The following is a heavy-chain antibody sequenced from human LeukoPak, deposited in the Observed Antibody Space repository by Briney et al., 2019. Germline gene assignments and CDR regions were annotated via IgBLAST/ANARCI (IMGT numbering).Heavy chain of an antibody. Sequence: GSLRLSCAASGFTFSSHAMHWVLQAPGKGLEWVAVISYDGSNKYYADSVKGRFTISRDNSKNTLYLQMNSLRAEDTAVYYCAKGTRGSGSYDYWGQGTLVTVSS. CDR3: AKGTRGSGSYDY. D-gene: IGHD3-10*01. J-gene: IGHJ4*02. CDR2: ISYDGSNK. V-gene: IGHV3-30*04. CDR1: GFTFSSHA.